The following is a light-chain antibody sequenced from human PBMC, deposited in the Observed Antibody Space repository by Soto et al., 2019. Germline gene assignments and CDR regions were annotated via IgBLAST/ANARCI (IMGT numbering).Light chain of an antibody. Sequence: EIVMTQSPVTLSVSPGDRATLSGRASQSVSSNLAWYQQKPGQAPRLLIYGASTRASGIPARFSGSGSGTEFTLTISSLQSEDFAVYYCQQYNNWLSITFGQGTRLEIK. J-gene: IGKJ5*01. CDR2: GAS. V-gene: IGKV3-15*01. CDR1: QSVSSN. CDR3: QQYNNWLSIT.